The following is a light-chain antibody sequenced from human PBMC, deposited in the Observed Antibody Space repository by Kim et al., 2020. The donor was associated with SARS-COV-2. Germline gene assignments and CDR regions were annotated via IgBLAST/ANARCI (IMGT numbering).Light chain of an antibody. Sequence: VALGQTARITCGGNDVGGKNVHWYQQKPGQAPVLVIYRDSNRPSGIPERFSGSNSGNTATLTISRAQAGDEADYYCQVWDSSTWVFGGGTQLTVL. CDR1: DVGGKN. CDR2: RDS. J-gene: IGLJ3*02. CDR3: QVWDSSTWV. V-gene: IGLV3-9*01.